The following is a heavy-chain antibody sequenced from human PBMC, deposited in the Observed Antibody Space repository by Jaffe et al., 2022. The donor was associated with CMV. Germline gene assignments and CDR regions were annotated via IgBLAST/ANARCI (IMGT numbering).Heavy chain of an antibody. J-gene: IGHJ6*04. D-gene: IGHD5-12*01. CDR1: GGSLRGYV. CDR3: ARGGADIAGTLSWGGPRSSYQYMAV. V-gene: IGHV4-34*02. CDR2: INNSGGT. Sequence: QVHLQQWGAGLLKPSETLSLTCAVYGGSLRGYVWTWIRQSPKKGLEWIGEINNSGGTRYNPSLRSRVAMSIDTSRNQFSLRLNSVAVADTAVYYCARGGADIAGTLSWGGPRSSYQYMAVWGEGTTVTVSS.